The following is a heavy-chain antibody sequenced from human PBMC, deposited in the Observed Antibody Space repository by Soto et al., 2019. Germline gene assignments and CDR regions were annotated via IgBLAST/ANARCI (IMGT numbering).Heavy chain of an antibody. CDR2: IYYSGST. CDR1: GGSIRSGGYY. Sequence: SETLSLTCTVSGGSIRSGGYYWSWISQHPGKGLEWIGYIYYSGSTYYNPSLKSRVTISVDTSKNQFSLKLSSVTAADTAVYYCARLRWSDYVYFDSWGQGTLVTVSS. CDR3: ARLRWSDYVYFDS. V-gene: IGHV4-31*03. J-gene: IGHJ4*02. D-gene: IGHD3-3*01.